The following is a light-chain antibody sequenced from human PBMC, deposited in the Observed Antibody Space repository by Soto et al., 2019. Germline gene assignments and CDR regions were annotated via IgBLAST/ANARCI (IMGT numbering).Light chain of an antibody. J-gene: IGKJ1*01. CDR1: QNVINW. Sequence: DIQMTQSPSTLSASVGDRVTITCRASQNVINWLAWYQQKPGKAPKLLIYKASSLEPGVPSRFRGGGSGTEFTLTISSLQPDDFATYYCHHYNTIPWTFGQGTKVDI. CDR3: HHYNTIPWT. V-gene: IGKV1-5*03. CDR2: KAS.